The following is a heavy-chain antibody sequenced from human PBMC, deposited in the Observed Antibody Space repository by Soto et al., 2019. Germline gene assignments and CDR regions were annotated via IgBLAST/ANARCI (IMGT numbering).Heavy chain of an antibody. CDR3: ARPYYDILTGYYPNPFDY. CDR2: MKAGDGNT. CDR1: GYTFTSYA. J-gene: IGHJ4*02. V-gene: IGHV1-3*01. D-gene: IGHD3-9*01. Sequence: APVTVCWKASGYTFTSYAMRWVLQAPGQRLEWMRGMKAGDGNTKYSQKLQGRVTITRDTSARTDYMELNSLRSEDTDVYYCARPYYDILTGYYPNPFDYWGQGPLVTASS.